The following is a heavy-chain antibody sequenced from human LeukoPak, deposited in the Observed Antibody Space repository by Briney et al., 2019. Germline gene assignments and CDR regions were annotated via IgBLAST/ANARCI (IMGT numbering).Heavy chain of an antibody. CDR1: GYTFSGYY. CDR2: INYNSGAT. D-gene: IGHD3-22*01. Sequence: GASVKVSCKGSGYTFSGYYMHWVRQAPAQGLEWMGWINYNSGATNYAQALQGRVTMTRDTSITIFYMELSSLRSDDTAVYYCARALRYDDSSGYYAYWGQGTLVTVSS. V-gene: IGHV1-2*02. J-gene: IGHJ4*02. CDR3: ARALRYDDSSGYYAY.